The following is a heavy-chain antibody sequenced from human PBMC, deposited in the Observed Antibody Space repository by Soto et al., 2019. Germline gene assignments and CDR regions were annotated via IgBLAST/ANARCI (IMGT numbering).Heavy chain of an antibody. V-gene: IGHV1-18*01. J-gene: IGHJ4*02. CDR1: GYTITSYG. Sequence: QVQLVQSGAEVKKPGASVKVSCKASGYTITSYGISWVRQAPGQGLEWMGWISAYNGNTNYAQKLQGRVTMTTDTSTSTAYRELRSLRSDVTAVYYCARAVTTATWGYFDYWGQGTLVTVSS. CDR3: ARAVTTATWGYFDY. CDR2: ISAYNGNT. D-gene: IGHD4-17*01.